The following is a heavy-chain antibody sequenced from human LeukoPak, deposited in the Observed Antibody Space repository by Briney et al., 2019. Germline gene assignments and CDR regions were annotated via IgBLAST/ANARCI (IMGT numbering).Heavy chain of an antibody. J-gene: IGHJ3*02. CDR1: GFTVISNY. CDR3: ARGGSYLSSFDI. V-gene: IGHV3-53*01. D-gene: IGHD1-26*01. CDR2: IYSGGST. Sequence: QPGGSLRLSCAASGFTVISNYMSWVRQAPGKGLEGVSIIYSGGSTFYADSVKGRFTISRDNSKNTLYLQMNSLRAEDTAVYYCARGGSYLSSFDIWGQGTMVTVSS.